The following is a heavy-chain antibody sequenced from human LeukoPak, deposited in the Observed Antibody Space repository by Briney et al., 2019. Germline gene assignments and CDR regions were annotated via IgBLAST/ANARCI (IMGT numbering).Heavy chain of an antibody. CDR3: ARVRAGDDFWSGYSTENYYYMDV. CDR2: INHSGST. CDR1: GGSFSGYY. V-gene: IGHV4-34*01. Sequence: SETLSLTCAVYGGSFSGYYWSWIRQPPGKGLEWIGEINHSGSTNYNPSLKSRVTISVDTSKNQFSLKLSSVTAADTAVYYCARVRAGDDFWSGYSTENYYYMDVWGKGTTVTVSS. J-gene: IGHJ6*03. D-gene: IGHD3-3*01.